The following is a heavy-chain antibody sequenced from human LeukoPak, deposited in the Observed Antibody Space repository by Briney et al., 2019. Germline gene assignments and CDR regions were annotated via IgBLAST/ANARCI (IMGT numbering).Heavy chain of an antibody. J-gene: IGHJ4*02. CDR3: ARDRGRD. Sequence: SGTLSLTCAVSGGSISSSNWWSWVRQPPGKGLEWIGYIYYSGSTNYNPSLKSRVTISVDTSKNQFSLKLSSVTAADTAVYYCARDRGRDWGQGTLVTVSS. CDR2: IYYSGST. V-gene: IGHV4-4*02. CDR1: GGSISSSNW. D-gene: IGHD2-15*01.